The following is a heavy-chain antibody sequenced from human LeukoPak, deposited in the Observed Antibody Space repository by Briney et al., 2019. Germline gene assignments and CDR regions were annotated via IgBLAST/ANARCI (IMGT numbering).Heavy chain of an antibody. CDR1: GFTFSDYY. D-gene: IGHD6-13*01. V-gene: IGHV3-11*01. J-gene: IGHJ4*02. Sequence: GGSLRLSCAVSGFTFSDYYMSWIRQAPGKGLEWASYISSGSSTISHADSVKGRFTISRDNAENSLYLQMNSLRAEDTAMYYCARRAAAGSCFDYWGQGTLVTVSS. CDR3: ARRAAAGSCFDY. CDR2: ISSGSSTI.